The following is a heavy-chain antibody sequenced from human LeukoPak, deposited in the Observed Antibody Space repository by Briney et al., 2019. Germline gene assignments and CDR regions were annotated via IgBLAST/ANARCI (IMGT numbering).Heavy chain of an antibody. CDR3: IREVQVRASASLGL. CDR1: GFSISGYW. Sequence: GGSLRLSCAASGFSISGYWMHWVRQAAGEGLVWVSRMNSGGTTINYADSVKGRFTISRDNVDNTLHLQMNSLRVEDTAVYYCIREVQVRASASLGLWGQGALVTVS. CDR2: MNSGGTTI. D-gene: IGHD3-16*01. V-gene: IGHV3-74*01. J-gene: IGHJ4*01.